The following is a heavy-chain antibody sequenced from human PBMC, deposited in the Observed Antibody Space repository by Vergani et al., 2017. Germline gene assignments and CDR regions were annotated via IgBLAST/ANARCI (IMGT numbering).Heavy chain of an antibody. J-gene: IGHJ4*02. Sequence: DVRLVESGGGVVQPGGSLRLSCAASGFTFSAYSMNWLRQTPGKGLEWISYIGVSDNSIYYADSVMGRFAISRDNARNLLFLQMNSLRADDSALYFCVRDPDYSTFDSWGQGTLVTVS. D-gene: IGHD4-11*01. CDR1: GFTFSAYS. CDR2: IGVSDNSI. V-gene: IGHV3-48*01. CDR3: VRDPDYSTFDS.